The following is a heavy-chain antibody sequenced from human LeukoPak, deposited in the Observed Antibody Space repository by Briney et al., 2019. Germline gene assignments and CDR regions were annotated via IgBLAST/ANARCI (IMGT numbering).Heavy chain of an antibody. Sequence: SETLSLTCAVYGGSFSGYYWSWIRQPPGKGLEWIGEINHSGSTNYNPSLKSRVTISVDTSKNQFSLKLSSVTAADTAVYYCARGGYSYGSTRRRVFDYWGQGTLVTVSS. D-gene: IGHD5-18*01. CDR1: GGSFSGYY. J-gene: IGHJ4*02. V-gene: IGHV4-34*01. CDR3: ARGGYSYGSTRRRVFDY. CDR2: INHSGST.